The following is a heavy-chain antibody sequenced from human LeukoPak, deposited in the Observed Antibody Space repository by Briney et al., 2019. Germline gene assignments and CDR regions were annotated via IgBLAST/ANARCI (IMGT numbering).Heavy chain of an antibody. D-gene: IGHD6-13*01. CDR1: GGSISSGSYY. J-gene: IGHJ4*02. CDR2: IYYSGST. V-gene: IGHV4-39*01. CDR3: ARSDEQLVLGYFDY. Sequence: PSETLSLTCTVSGGSISSGSYYWGWIRQPPGKGLEWIGSIYYSGSTYYNPSLKSRVTISVDTSKNQFSLKLSSVTAADTAVYYCARSDEQLVLGYFDYWGQGTLVTVSS.